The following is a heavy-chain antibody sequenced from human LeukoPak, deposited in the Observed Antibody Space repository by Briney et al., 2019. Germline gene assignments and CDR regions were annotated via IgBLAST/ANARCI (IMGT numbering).Heavy chain of an antibody. V-gene: IGHV3-33*01. CDR3: ARDPNDFWSGSHFDY. Sequence: PGGSLRLSCAASGFAFSSYGMHWXRQAPGKGLEWVXVIWYDGSNKYYADSVKGRFTISRDNSKNTLYLQMNSLRAEDTAVYYCARDPNDFWSGSHFDYWGQGTLVTVSS. CDR2: IWYDGSNK. J-gene: IGHJ4*02. D-gene: IGHD3-3*01. CDR1: GFAFSSYG.